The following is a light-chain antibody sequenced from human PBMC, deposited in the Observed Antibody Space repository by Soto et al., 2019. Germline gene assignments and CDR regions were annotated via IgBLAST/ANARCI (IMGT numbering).Light chain of an antibody. Sequence: QSALTQPASVSGSPGQSITISCAGTSSDVGSYKYVSWYQQHPGKAPKLVIYDVSNRPLGVSNRFSGSESGNTASLTISGLQAEDESDYYCSSYTSSDTVIFGGGTKLTVL. CDR2: DVS. V-gene: IGLV2-14*03. CDR3: SSYTSSDTVI. CDR1: SSDVGSYKY. J-gene: IGLJ2*01.